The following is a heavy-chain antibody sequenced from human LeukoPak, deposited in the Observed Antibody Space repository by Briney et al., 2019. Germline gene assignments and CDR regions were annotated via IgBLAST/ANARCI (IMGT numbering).Heavy chain of an antibody. D-gene: IGHD3-10*01. CDR1: GFTFSSYS. CDR2: ISSSSSYV. Sequence: GGSLRLTCAASGFTFSSYSMNWVRQAPGKGLEWVSSISSSSSYVYYADSVKGRFTISRDNAKNSLYLQMNSLRAEDTAVYYCARFSEVVRGVIIRYNWFDPWGQGTLVTVSS. V-gene: IGHV3-21*01. J-gene: IGHJ5*02. CDR3: ARFSEVVRGVIIRYNWFDP.